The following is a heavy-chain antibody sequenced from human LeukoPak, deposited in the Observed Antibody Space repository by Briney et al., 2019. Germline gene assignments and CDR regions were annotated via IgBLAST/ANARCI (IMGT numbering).Heavy chain of an antibody. CDR3: VRIRGLGLFDY. CDR1: GDSVSNNRAS. D-gene: IGHD1-26*01. Sequence: SQTLSLTRAISGDSVSNNRASWGWIRQSPSRGLEWLGRTYYRSQWFDDYAPSLRSRITISPDTSKNQFSLQLTSVTPEDTAVYYCVRIRGLGLFDYWGQGTLVTVSS. J-gene: IGHJ4*02. CDR2: TYYRSQWFD. V-gene: IGHV6-1*01.